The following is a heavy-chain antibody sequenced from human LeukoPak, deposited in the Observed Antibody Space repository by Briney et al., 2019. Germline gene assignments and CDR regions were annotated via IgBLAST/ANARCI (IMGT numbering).Heavy chain of an antibody. CDR3: ARGGTYAYFDS. V-gene: IGHV3-48*04. Sequence: GGSVRLSCAASGFTFSTYAMNWVRQAPGKGLEWVSYISSGSSTIYYADSVKGRFTISRDNAKNSLYLQMNSLRAEDTAVFYCARGGTYAYFDSWGQGTLVTVSS. CDR2: ISSGSSTI. CDR1: GFTFSTYA. J-gene: IGHJ4*02. D-gene: IGHD3-16*01.